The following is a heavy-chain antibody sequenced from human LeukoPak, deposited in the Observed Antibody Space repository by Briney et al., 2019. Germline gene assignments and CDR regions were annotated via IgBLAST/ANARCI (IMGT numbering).Heavy chain of an antibody. D-gene: IGHD2-21*02. J-gene: IGHJ6*03. V-gene: IGHV3-23*01. CDR1: GFTFSSYA. CDR2: ISGSGGST. CDR3: AKAYCGGDCYSDYYYYMDV. Sequence: GGSLRLSCAASGFTFSSYAMSWVRQAPGKGLEWVSAISGSGGSTYYADSVKGRFTISRDNSKNTLYLRMNSLRAEDTAVYYCAKAYCGGDCYSDYYYYMDVWGKGTTVTVSS.